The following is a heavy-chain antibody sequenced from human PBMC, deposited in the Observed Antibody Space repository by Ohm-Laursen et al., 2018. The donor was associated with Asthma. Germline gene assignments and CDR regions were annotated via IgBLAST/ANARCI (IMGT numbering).Heavy chain of an antibody. CDR3: ARVWWPDELTSNYYYGMDV. D-gene: IGHD2-21*01. J-gene: IGHJ6*02. V-gene: IGHV4-4*02. CDR1: GGSISSSNW. CDR2: IYHSGST. Sequence: SDTLSLTCAVSGGSISSSNWWSWVRQPPGKGLEWIGEIYHSGSTNYNPSLKSRVTISVDKSKNQFSLKLGSVTAADTAVYYCARVWWPDELTSNYYYGMDVWGQGTTVTVSS.